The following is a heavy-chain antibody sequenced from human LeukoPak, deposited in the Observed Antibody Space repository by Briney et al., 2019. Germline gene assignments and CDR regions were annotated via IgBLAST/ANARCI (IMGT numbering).Heavy chain of an antibody. J-gene: IGHJ4*02. Sequence: GGSLRLSCAASGFTFSTYYMDWVRQAPGKGLEWVSSISGLGNYIYYADSVKGRFTISRDNAKDALYLQMNSLRAEDTAVYYCVREAWTRIGRDYFDYWGQGSLVTVSS. D-gene: IGHD3/OR15-3a*01. V-gene: IGHV3-21*01. CDR3: VREAWTRIGRDYFDY. CDR1: GFTFSTYY. CDR2: ISGLGNYI.